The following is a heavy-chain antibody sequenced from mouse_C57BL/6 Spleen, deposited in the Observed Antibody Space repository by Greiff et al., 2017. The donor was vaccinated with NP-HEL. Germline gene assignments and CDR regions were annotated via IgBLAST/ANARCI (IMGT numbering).Heavy chain of an antibody. CDR2: IHPNSGST. Sequence: QVQLQQPGAELVKPGASVKLSCKASGYTFTSYWMHWVKQRPGQGLEWIGMIHPNSGSTNYNEKFKSKATLTVDKSSSTAYMQLSSLTSEDSAVYSGARYTAVVAPHFGGWGKGATVTVS. CDR3: ARYTAVVAPHFGG. D-gene: IGHD1-1*01. V-gene: IGHV1-64*01. CDR1: GYTFTSYW. J-gene: IGHJ2*01.